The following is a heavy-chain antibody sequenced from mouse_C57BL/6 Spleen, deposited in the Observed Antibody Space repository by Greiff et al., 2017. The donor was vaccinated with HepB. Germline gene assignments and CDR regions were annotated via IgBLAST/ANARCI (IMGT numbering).Heavy chain of an antibody. CDR2: ISSGGDYI. CDR3: TRDQAYDYGYFDY. Sequence: EVKLVESGEGLVKPGGSLKLSCAASGFTFSSYAMSWVRQTPEKRLEWVAYISSGGDYIYYADTVKGRFAISRDNARNTLYLQMSSLKSEDTAMYYCTRDQAYDYGYFDYWGQGTTLTVSS. J-gene: IGHJ2*01. D-gene: IGHD2-4*01. CDR1: GFTFSSYA. V-gene: IGHV5-9-1*02.